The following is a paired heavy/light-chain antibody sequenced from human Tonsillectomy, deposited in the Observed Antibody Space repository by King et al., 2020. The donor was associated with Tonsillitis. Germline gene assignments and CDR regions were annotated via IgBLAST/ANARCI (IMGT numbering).Heavy chain of an antibody. CDR2: IRSKSNGGTT. Sequence: EVQLVESGGGLVQPGRSLRLSCKASGFTFGDSAMNWFRQSPERGLEWVGFIRSKSNGGTTEIAASVRGRFTISRDDSKSIAYLQMNSLKSEDTAVYYCTRGRRDWGQGTLVTVAS. V-gene: IGHV3-49*03. J-gene: IGHJ4*02. CDR3: TRGRRD. CDR1: GFTFGDSA.
Light chain of an antibody. CDR2: EVS. CDR3: MQGVQLPYT. J-gene: IGKJ2*01. V-gene: IGKV2-29*02. Sequence: DIVMTQTPLSLSVTPGQPASISCKSSQSLLHSDGRTYLYWYLQRPGHSPELLIYEVSSRFSRVPVSGVPDRFSGSGAGTDFTLKISRVEADDAGIYYCMQGVQLPYTFGRGTKLEIK. CDR1: QSLLHSDGRTY.